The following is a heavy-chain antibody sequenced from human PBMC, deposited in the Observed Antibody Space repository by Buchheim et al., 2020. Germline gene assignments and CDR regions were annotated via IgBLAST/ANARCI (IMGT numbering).Heavy chain of an antibody. D-gene: IGHD5-12*01. CDR1: GGSISRSSYY. V-gene: IGHV4-39*02. J-gene: IGHJ4*02. Sequence: QLQLQESGPGLVKPSETLSLTCTVSGGSISRSSYYWGWIRQPPGKGLEWIGRINYSGSTYYNPYLKGRVTISVDTSKNQFSLKLSSVNAADTAVYYCAREGVLNNVDIVTTVPYYFDYWGQGTL. CDR2: INYSGST. CDR3: AREGVLNNVDIVTTVPYYFDY.